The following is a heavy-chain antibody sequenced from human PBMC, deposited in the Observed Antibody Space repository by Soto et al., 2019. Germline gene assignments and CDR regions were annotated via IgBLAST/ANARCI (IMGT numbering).Heavy chain of an antibody. V-gene: IGHV4-34*01. J-gene: IGHJ6*03. CDR3: ARAQVLTFYYYYMDF. CDR2: INHSGST. D-gene: IGHD2-8*01. CDR1: GGSFSGYY. Sequence: SETLSLTCAVYGGSFSGYYWSWIRQPPGKGLEWIGEINHSGSTNYNPSLKSRVTISVDTSKNQFSLKLSSVTAADTAVYYCARAQVLTFYYYYMDFWGKGTSVTVSS.